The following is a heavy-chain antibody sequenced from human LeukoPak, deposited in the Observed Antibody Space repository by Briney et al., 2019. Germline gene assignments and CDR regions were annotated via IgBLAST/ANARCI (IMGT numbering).Heavy chain of an antibody. J-gene: IGHJ6*02. CDR1: GSHSDVHA. D-gene: IGHD6-6*01. Sequence: GGSLSPFCVANGSHSDVHAMQWARQAPGKGLESVSLISGDGGSTYYADSVKGRFTISRDNSKNSLYLQMNSLRTEDTALYYCAKEIAARTYYYGMDVWGQGTTVTVSS. CDR2: ISGDGGST. V-gene: IGHV3-43*02. CDR3: AKEIAARTYYYGMDV.